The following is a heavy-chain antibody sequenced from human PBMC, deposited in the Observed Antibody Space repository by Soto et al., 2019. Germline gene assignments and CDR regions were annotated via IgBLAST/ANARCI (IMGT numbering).Heavy chain of an antibody. D-gene: IGHD2-2*01. Sequence: GGSLRLSCAASGFTFSSYAMSWVRQAPGKGLEWVSAISGSGGSTYYADSVKGRFTISRDNSKNTLYLQMNSLRAEDTAVYYCAKHWDVYCSSTSCHDYTRGDAFDIWGQGTMVTVSS. J-gene: IGHJ3*02. CDR3: AKHWDVYCSSTSCHDYTRGDAFDI. CDR1: GFTFSSYA. V-gene: IGHV3-23*01. CDR2: ISGSGGST.